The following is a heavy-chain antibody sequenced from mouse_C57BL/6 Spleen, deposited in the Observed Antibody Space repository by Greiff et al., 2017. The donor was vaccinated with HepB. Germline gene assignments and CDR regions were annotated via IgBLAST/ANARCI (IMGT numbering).Heavy chain of an antibody. D-gene: IGHD2-2*01. CDR1: GYSITSGYY. V-gene: IGHV3-6*01. Sequence: EVKLQESGPGLVKPSQSLSLTCSVTGYSITSGYYWNWIRQFPGNKLEWMGYISYDGSNNYNPSLKNRISITRDTSKNQFFLKLNSVTTEDTATYYCARATMVTYYFDYWGQGTTLTVSS. CDR2: ISYDGSN. CDR3: ARATMVTYYFDY. J-gene: IGHJ2*01.